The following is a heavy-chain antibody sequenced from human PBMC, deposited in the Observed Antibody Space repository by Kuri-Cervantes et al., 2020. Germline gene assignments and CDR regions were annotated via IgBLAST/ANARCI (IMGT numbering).Heavy chain of an antibody. CDR3: AKPTLRGYSYGLQPYFDY. CDR2: INHRGST. J-gene: IGHJ4*02. D-gene: IGHD5-18*01. Sequence: SQTLSLTCAVYGGSFSGYYWSWIRQPPGKGLEWIGEINHRGSTNYSPSLKSRVTISVDTSKKQFSLKLSSVTAADTAVYYCAKPTLRGYSYGLQPYFDYWGQGTLVTVSS. CDR1: GGSFSGYY. V-gene: IGHV4-34*01.